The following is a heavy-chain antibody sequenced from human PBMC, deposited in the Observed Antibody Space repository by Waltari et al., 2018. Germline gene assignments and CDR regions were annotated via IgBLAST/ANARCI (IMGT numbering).Heavy chain of an antibody. V-gene: IGHV4-61*09. CDR1: GCSISSGSYY. CDR2: IYTSGST. CDR3: ARDPGYGMDV. Sequence: QVQLQESGPGLVKPSQTLSLTCTVSGCSISSGSYYWSWIRPTAGKGLEWIGYIYTSGSTNYNPSLKSRVTISVDTSKNQFSLKLSSVTAADTAVYYCARDPGYGMDVWGQGTTVTVSS. J-gene: IGHJ6*02.